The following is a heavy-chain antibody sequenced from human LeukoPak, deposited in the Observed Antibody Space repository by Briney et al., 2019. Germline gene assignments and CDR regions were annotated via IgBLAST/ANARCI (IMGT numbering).Heavy chain of an antibody. CDR1: GGSISSYY. Sequence: PSETLSLTCTVSGGSISSYYWSWLRQPPGKGLEWIGYIYYSGSTNYNPSLKSRVTISVDTSKNQFSLKLSSVTAADTAVYYCARLEGLATAGTGAFDIWGQGTMVTVSS. CDR2: IYYSGST. D-gene: IGHD6-13*01. V-gene: IGHV4-59*01. J-gene: IGHJ3*02. CDR3: ARLEGLATAGTGAFDI.